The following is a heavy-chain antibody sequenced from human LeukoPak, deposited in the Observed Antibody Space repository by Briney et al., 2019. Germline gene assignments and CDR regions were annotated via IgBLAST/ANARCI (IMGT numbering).Heavy chain of an antibody. CDR1: GGPISSYY. CDR3: ARCYFYMDV. Sequence: SETLSLTCTVSGGPISSYYWSWIRQPPGKGLEWIGYIYTSGSTNYNPSLKSRVTISVDTSKNQFSLKLSSVTAADTAVYYCARCYFYMDVWGKGTTVTVSS. V-gene: IGHV4-4*09. CDR2: IYTSGST. J-gene: IGHJ6*03.